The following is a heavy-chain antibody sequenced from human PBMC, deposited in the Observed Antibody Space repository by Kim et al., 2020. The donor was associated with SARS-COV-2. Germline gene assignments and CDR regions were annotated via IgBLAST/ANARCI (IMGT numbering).Heavy chain of an antibody. Sequence: VNGRFTISTDNSKNTLYLQMNSLRAEDTAVYYCAKVRYYDSSGRYYFDYWGQGTLVTVSS. V-gene: IGHV3-23*01. CDR3: AKVRYYDSSGRYYFDY. D-gene: IGHD3-22*01. J-gene: IGHJ4*02.